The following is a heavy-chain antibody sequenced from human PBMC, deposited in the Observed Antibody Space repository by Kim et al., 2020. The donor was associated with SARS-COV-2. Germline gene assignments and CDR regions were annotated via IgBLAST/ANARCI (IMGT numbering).Heavy chain of an antibody. CDR2: IKQDGSEK. V-gene: IGHV3-7*01. D-gene: IGHD3-10*01. CDR1: GFTFSSYW. J-gene: IGHJ4*02. CDR3: ARDNVLLWFGEVDY. Sequence: GGSLRLSCAASGFTFSSYWMSWVRQAPGKGLEWVANIKQDGSEKYYVDSVKGRFTISRDNAKNSLYLQMNSLRAEDTAVYYCARDNVLLWFGEVDYWGQGTLVTVSS.